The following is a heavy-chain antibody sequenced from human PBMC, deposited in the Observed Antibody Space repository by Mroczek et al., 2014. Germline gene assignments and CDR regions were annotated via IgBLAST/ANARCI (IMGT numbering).Heavy chain of an antibody. Sequence: VQRGGVWGGLVQLGGSLRLSCAASGFTFSSYWMSWVRQAPGKGLEWVANIKQDGSEKYYVDSVKGRFTISRDNAKNSLYLQMNSLRAEDTAVYYCARGSFGPSAAGSYYFDYWGQGTLVTVSS. D-gene: IGHD6-13*01. V-gene: IGHV3-7*01. J-gene: IGHJ4*02. CDR3: ARGSFGPSAAGSYYFDY. CDR1: GFTFSSYW. CDR2: IKQDGSEK.